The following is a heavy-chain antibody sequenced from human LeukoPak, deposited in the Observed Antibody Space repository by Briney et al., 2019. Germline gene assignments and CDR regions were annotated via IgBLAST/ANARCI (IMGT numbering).Heavy chain of an antibody. V-gene: IGHV3-23*01. J-gene: IGHJ4*02. CDR1: GFTSGNEA. D-gene: IGHD3-9*01. Sequence: GGSLRLSCAASGFTSGNEAMSWVRQAPERGLEWVSSISAGGGTTYYADSVKGRFTISRDNSNNTLYLQMNSLRAEDTAVYYCANDILTGYPRVDYWGQGTLVTVSS. CDR2: ISAGGGTT. CDR3: ANDILTGYPRVDY.